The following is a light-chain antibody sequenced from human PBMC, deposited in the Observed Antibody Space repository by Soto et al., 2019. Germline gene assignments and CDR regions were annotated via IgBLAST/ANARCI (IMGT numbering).Light chain of an antibody. Sequence: QSALTQPASVSGSPGQSITISCTGTSSDIGGYDYVSWYQQHPGKAPKLMIYEVNNRPSGVSNRFSGSKSGNTASLTISGLQAEDEADYYCTSYTSSTTNYVFGTGTKLTVL. CDR3: TSYTSSTTNYV. J-gene: IGLJ1*01. V-gene: IGLV2-14*01. CDR2: EVN. CDR1: SSDIGGYDY.